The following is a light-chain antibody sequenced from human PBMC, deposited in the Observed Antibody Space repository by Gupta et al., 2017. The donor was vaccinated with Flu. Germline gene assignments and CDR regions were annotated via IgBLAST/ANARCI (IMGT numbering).Light chain of an antibody. CDR1: QSLGGDY. V-gene: IGKV3D-20*01. J-gene: IGKJ2*02. Sequence: RATLSRGASQSLGGDYLAWYQQKPGLAPRLLIYYAAKRENGIPDRFSGSGSGTDFTLTVSSLEPEDFAVYYCQQYGGSPPWTFGQGTKLEIK. CDR3: QQYGGSPPWT. CDR2: YAA.